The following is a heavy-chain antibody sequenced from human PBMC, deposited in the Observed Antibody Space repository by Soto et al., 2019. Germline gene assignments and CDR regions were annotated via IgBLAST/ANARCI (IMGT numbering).Heavy chain of an antibody. Sequence: SETLSLTCAVFGGSFSGYYWSWIRQPPGKGLEWIGEINHSGSTNYNPSLKSRVTISVDTSKNQFSLKLSSVTAADTAVYYCARGGGYIAARLVYFQHWGQGTLVTVSS. CDR3: ARGGGYIAARLVYFQH. J-gene: IGHJ1*01. V-gene: IGHV4-34*01. CDR1: GGSFSGYY. D-gene: IGHD6-6*01. CDR2: INHSGST.